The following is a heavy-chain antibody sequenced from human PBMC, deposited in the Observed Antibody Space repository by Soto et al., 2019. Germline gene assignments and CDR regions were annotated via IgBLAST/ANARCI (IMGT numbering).Heavy chain of an antibody. Sequence: EVVLLESGGGLEQPGGSLRLSCAASGFIFENFGMSWVRQAPGKGLEWISSISGSGFKKYYADSVKGRFTISRDNSKSTVYLELNNLSAEDTAVYHCAKNQGVELLTLATVDWFDPWGQGSVGNGSS. CDR2: ISGSGFKK. D-gene: IGHD2-15*01. V-gene: IGHV3-23*01. CDR1: GFIFENFG. CDR3: AKNQGVELLTLATVDWFDP. J-gene: IGHJ5*02.